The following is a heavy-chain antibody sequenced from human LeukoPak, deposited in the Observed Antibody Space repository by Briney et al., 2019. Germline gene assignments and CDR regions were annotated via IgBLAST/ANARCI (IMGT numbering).Heavy chain of an antibody. J-gene: IGHJ4*02. D-gene: IGHD6-19*01. CDR1: GDSISSYY. CDR3: ARRRYSSGQIDH. CDR2: IYYGGST. Sequence: PSETLSLTCTVSGDSISSYYWSWIRQPPGKGLEWIGYIYYGGSTNYNPSLKSRVTISIDTPKNQFSLKLSSVTAADTAVYYCARRRYSSGQIDHWGQGTLVTVSS. V-gene: IGHV4-59*08.